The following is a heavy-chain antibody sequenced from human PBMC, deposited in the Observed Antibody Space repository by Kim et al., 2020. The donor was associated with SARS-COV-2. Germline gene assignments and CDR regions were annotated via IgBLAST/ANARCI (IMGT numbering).Heavy chain of an antibody. CDR2: INQDGSYK. V-gene: IGHV3-7*01. CDR3: ASPIIDP. CDR1: GLTFSSYW. J-gene: IGHJ5*02. Sequence: GGSLRLSCAASGLTFSSYWMNWVRQAPGKGLEWVANINQDGSYKFYVDSVKGRFIISRDNTKNSLYLQMNSLRAEDTAVYYCASPIIDPWGQGTLVTVSS.